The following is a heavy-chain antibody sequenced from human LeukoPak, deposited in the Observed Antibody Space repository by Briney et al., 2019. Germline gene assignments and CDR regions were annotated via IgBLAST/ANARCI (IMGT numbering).Heavy chain of an antibody. J-gene: IGHJ4*02. CDR1: GFSFSSYG. D-gene: IGHD4-11*01. CDR2: ISNDGSII. Sequence: GGSLRLSCAASGFSFSSYGMHWVRQAPGKGLEWVAVISNDGSIIKYGDSVKGRFTISRDNSKNTLYVQMNSLGTDDAAVYYCAKSKSPYPMDYIFDFWGQGTLVTVSS. V-gene: IGHV3-30*18. CDR3: AKSKSPYPMDYIFDF.